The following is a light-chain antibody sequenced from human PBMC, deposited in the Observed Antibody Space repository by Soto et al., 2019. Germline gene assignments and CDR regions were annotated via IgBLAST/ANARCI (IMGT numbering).Light chain of an antibody. CDR1: QSVTSRY. J-gene: IGKJ2*01. Sequence: ETVLTQSPGTLSLSPGERATLSCRASQSVTSRYLAWYQQKPGQAPRLLIYGASNRATGIPDRFSGSGSGTEFTLTISRLEPEDFAVYYCQQYITSPPMYTFGHGTKLEIK. V-gene: IGKV3-20*01. CDR2: GAS. CDR3: QQYITSPPMYT.